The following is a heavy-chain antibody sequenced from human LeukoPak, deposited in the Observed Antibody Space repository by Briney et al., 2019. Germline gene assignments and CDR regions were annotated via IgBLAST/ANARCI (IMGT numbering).Heavy chain of an antibody. J-gene: IGHJ4*02. V-gene: IGHV3-23*01. CDR1: GFTFDRSA. D-gene: IGHD3-22*01. CDR3: AKKTPGNYPYDY. CDR2: SGTDGDT. Sequence: GGSLRLSRAASGFTFDRSAMNWVRQAPGKGLEWVPASGTDGDTYYADSVKGRFTISRDNSKNTLYLLMTSLRAEDTAVYYCAKKTPGNYPYDYWGQGTLDTVSP.